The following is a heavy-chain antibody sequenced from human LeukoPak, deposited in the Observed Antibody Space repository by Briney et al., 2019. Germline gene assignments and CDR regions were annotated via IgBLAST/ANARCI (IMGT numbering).Heavy chain of an antibody. CDR2: ISSDGGST. J-gene: IGHJ4*02. CDR3: ARRGYGDYAPFDY. D-gene: IGHD4-17*01. Sequence: GGSLRLSCSASGFTFSSYAMHWVRQAPGKGLEYVAAISSDGGSTYYADSVKGRFTLSRDNSKNTLYLQMSSLRAEDTAVYYCARRGYGDYAPFDYWGQGALVTVSS. V-gene: IGHV3-64D*06. CDR1: GFTFSSYA.